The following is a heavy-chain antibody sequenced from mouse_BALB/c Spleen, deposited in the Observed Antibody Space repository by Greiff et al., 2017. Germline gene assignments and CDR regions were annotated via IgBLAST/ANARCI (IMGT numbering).Heavy chain of an antibody. J-gene: IGHJ3*01. CDR2: IWAGGST. CDR3: ARDMITTTTWFAY. V-gene: IGHV2-9*02. CDR1: GFSLTSYG. Sequence: LVAPSQSLSITCTVSGFSLTSYGVHWVRQPPGKGLEWLGVIWAGGSTNYNSALMSRLSISKDNSKSQVFLKMNSLQTDDTAMYYCARDMITTTTWFAYWGQGTLVTVSA. D-gene: IGHD2-4*01.